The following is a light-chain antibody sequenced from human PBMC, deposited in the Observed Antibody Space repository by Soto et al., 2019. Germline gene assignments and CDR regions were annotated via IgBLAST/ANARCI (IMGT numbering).Light chain of an antibody. V-gene: IGKV3-20*01. CDR1: QSVSSSY. CDR2: GAS. CDR3: QHYGSSRT. Sequence: EIVLTQSPGTLSLSPGERATLSCRASQSVSSSYLACYQQKPGQAPRLLIYGASSRATGIPGRFSGSGSGTDFTLTIIRLEPEDFAVYYCQHYGSSRTFGQGTNVEIK. J-gene: IGKJ1*01.